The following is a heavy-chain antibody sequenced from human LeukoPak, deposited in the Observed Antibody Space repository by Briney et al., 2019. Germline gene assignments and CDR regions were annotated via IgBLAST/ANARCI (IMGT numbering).Heavy chain of an antibody. J-gene: IGHJ3*02. Sequence: SETLSLTCAVSGGSLSSSNWWSWVRQPPGKGLEWIGEIYHSGSTNYNPSLKSRVTISVDKSKNQFSLKLSSVTAADTAVYYCARAAIQLWSDAFDIWGQGTMVTVSS. CDR2: IYHSGST. CDR1: GGSLSSSNW. D-gene: IGHD5-18*01. V-gene: IGHV4-4*02. CDR3: ARAAIQLWSDAFDI.